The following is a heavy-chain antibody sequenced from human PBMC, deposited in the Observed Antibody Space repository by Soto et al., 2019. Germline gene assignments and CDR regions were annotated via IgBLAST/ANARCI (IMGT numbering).Heavy chain of an antibody. CDR2: SYSGGNT. V-gene: IGHV3-53*02. Sequence: DVQLVETGGDLIQSGGSLRLSCAASGFTVSRNYMNWVRQAPGKGLEWVSVSYSGGNTYYADSVKGRFTISRDNSKNTLVLQMTDLRVEDTAVYYCGRGSSDHDGTLRVDYWGQGTLVTVSS. D-gene: IGHD2-2*01. CDR3: GRGSSDHDGTLRVDY. J-gene: IGHJ4*02. CDR1: GFTVSRNY.